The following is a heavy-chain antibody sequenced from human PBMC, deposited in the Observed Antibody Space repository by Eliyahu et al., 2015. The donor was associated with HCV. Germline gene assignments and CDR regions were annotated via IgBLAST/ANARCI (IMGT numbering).Heavy chain of an antibody. J-gene: IGHJ4*02. D-gene: IGHD3-22*01. V-gene: IGHV3-74*01. CDR1: GFTFSSYW. Sequence: EVQLVESGGGLVQPGGSLRLSCAASGFTFSSYWMHWVRQAPGDGLLWVSRINNDGSSANYADSVKGRFTISRDNAKSTLYLQMDSLRAEDTAVYYCAKRAAEGGFYDYWGQGTLVTVSS. CDR3: AKRAAEGGFYDY. CDR2: INNDGSSA.